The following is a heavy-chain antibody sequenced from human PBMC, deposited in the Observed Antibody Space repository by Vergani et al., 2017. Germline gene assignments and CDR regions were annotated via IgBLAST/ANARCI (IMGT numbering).Heavy chain of an antibody. CDR3: AGRAYGSGSYDFDY. Sequence: PGKGLEWMGIIYPGDSDTRYSPSFQGQVTISADKSISTAYLQWSSLKASDTAMYYCAGRAYGSGSYDFDYWGQGTLVTVSS. V-gene: IGHV5-51*01. D-gene: IGHD3-10*01. J-gene: IGHJ4*02. CDR2: IYPGDSDT.